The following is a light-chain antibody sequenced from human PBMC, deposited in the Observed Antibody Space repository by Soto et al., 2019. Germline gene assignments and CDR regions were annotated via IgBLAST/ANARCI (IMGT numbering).Light chain of an antibody. Sequence: QSVLTQPPSVSGAPGQRVTVSCTGSSSNIGAGSDVHWYQQLPGTAPKLLIFANNKRHSGVPDRFSGSKSGTSASLAITRLQADDESEYYCQSYDNSLSAYVFGTGTKVTVL. V-gene: IGLV1-40*01. CDR3: QSYDNSLSAYV. CDR1: SSNIGAGSD. CDR2: ANN. J-gene: IGLJ1*01.